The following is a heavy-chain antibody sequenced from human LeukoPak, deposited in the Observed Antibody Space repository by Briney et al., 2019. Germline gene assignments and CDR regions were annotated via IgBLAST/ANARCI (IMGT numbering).Heavy chain of an antibody. J-gene: IGHJ1*01. CDR1: GGSISSYC. CDR3: ARGVSYYDSSGYYNEYFQH. CDR2: IYYSGST. Sequence: NPSETLSLTCTVSGGSISSYCWSWIRQPPGKGLEWIGYIYYSGSTNYNPSLKSRVTISVDTSKNQFSLKLSSVTAADTAVYYCARGVSYYDSSGYYNEYFQHWGQGTLVTVSS. V-gene: IGHV4-59*08. D-gene: IGHD3-22*01.